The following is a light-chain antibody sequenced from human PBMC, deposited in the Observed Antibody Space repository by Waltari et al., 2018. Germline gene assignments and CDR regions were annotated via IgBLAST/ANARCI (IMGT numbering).Light chain of an antibody. V-gene: IGKV1-33*01. Sequence: DIQMTQSPSSLSASVGDRVTITCQASQDISNYLNWYQQKPGKAPKLLIYDASNLETGVPSRFSGSGSGTDFTFTISSLQPEDIATYYCQQYDNFWTLGQGTKVEIK. J-gene: IGKJ1*01. CDR2: DAS. CDR1: QDISNY. CDR3: QQYDNFWT.